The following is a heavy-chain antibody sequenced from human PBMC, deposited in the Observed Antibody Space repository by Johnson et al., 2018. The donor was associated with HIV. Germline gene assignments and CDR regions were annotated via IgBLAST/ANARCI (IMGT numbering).Heavy chain of an antibody. CDR3: ARGDNAAAGDAFDI. Sequence: VQLVESGGGLVQPGGSLRLSCAASGFTLTTHWMHWVRQAPGKGLVWVSRIYRDGSTTDYADSVTGRFTISRDNAKNTVYLQMNSLRAEDTAVYFCARGDNAAAGDAFDIWGQGTMVTVSS. V-gene: IGHV3-74*01. J-gene: IGHJ3*02. D-gene: IGHD6-13*01. CDR2: IYRDGSTT. CDR1: GFTLTTHW.